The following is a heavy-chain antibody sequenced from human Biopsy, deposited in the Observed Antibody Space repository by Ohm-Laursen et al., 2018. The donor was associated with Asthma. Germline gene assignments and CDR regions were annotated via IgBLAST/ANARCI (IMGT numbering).Heavy chain of an antibody. J-gene: IGHJ6*02. V-gene: IGHV1-69*13. CDR3: ARCQVGYSSGWSLLLKKIYYSGMDV. Sequence: VKISCKAPGGTFSNFAISWVRQAPGQGLEWLGGIMTVFGTTNYAQKFQGRVTITADESTSTAYMEVTSLRSEDTAIYYCARCQVGYSSGWSLLLKKIYYSGMDVWGQRTAVTVSS. D-gene: IGHD6-19*01. CDR2: IMTVFGTT. CDR1: GGTFSNFA.